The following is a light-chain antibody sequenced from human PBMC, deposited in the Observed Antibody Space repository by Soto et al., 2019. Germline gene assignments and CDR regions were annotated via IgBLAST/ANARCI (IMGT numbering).Light chain of an antibody. CDR1: QRISRN. CDR2: DAS. Sequence: EIVMTQSPATLSVSPGESATLSCRASQRISRNLAWYQQKRGQAPRLLIYDASKRATGIPARFSGSGSGTDFTLTISSLEPEDFAVYYCQQHNNWITFGQGTRLEIK. CDR3: QQHNNWIT. V-gene: IGKV3-11*01. J-gene: IGKJ5*01.